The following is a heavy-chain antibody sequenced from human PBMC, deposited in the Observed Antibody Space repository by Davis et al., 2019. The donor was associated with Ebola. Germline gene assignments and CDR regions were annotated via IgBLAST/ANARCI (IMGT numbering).Heavy chain of an antibody. D-gene: IGHD4-23*01. CDR1: GFTFSSYA. V-gene: IGHV3-23*01. CDR3: AGSTVVNPYYFDY. CDR2: ISGSGGST. Sequence: PGGSLRLSCAASGFTFSSYAMSWVRQAPGKGLEWVSAISGSGGSTYYADSVKGRFTISRDNSKNTLYLQMNSLRAEDTAVYYCAGSTVVNPYYFDYWGQGTLVTVSS. J-gene: IGHJ4*02.